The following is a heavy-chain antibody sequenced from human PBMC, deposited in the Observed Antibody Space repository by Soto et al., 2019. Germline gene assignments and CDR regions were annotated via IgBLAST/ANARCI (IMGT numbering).Heavy chain of an antibody. D-gene: IGHD4-17*01. CDR3: ARSFITTASSSDY. CDR1: GFTFSSYS. Sequence: GGSLRLSCAASGFTFSSYSMNWVRQAPGKGLEWVSSISSSSSYIYYADSVKGRFTISRDNAKNSLYLQMNSLRAEDTAVYYCARSFITTASSSDYWGQGTLVTVSS. V-gene: IGHV3-21*01. J-gene: IGHJ4*02. CDR2: ISSSSSYI.